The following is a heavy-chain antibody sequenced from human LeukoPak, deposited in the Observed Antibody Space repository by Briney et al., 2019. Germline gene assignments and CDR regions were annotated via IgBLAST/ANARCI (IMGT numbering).Heavy chain of an antibody. CDR3: ARVAVSAREYFDY. CDR2: IYYSGST. Sequence: SETLSLTCTVSGGSISSYYWSWIRQPPGKGLEWIGYIYYSGSTNYNPSLKSRVTISVDTSKNHFSLKLSSVTAADTAVYYCARVAVSAREYFDYWGQGTLVTVSS. J-gene: IGHJ4*02. CDR1: GGSISSYY. V-gene: IGHV4-59*01. D-gene: IGHD2-21*02.